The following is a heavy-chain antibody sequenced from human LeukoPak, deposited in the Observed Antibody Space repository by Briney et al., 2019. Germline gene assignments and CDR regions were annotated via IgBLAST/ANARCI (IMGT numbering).Heavy chain of an antibody. CDR2: ISTHNGNA. D-gene: IGHD3/OR15-3a*01. J-gene: IGHJ6*03. V-gene: IGHV1-18*01. CDR1: GYIFTQYG. CDR3: ARRTGYNFYYMDV. Sequence: ASVKVSCKASGYIFTQYGISWVRQAPGQGLEWMAWISTHNGNANYAQKFQGRVTMTTDTSTSTAYMELRSLSSDDTAVYYCARRTGYNFYYMDVWGQGTTVIVSS.